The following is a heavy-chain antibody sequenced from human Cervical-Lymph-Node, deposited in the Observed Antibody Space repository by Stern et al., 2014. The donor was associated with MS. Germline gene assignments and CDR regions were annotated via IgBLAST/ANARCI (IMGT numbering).Heavy chain of an antibody. CDR1: GLTFSTSV. V-gene: IGHV3-33*01. CDR2: AWNDGSKV. Sequence: VQLVESGGGVVQPGRSLRLSCVASGLTFSTSVMHWVRQAPGKGLEWVGVAWNDGSKVHFTESVKGRFSTSRDTAKNTLHLQMSSLRAEDTAVYFCATSTASDAFDIWGQGTLVTVSS. J-gene: IGHJ3*02. CDR3: ATSTASDAFDI. D-gene: IGHD2/OR15-2a*01.